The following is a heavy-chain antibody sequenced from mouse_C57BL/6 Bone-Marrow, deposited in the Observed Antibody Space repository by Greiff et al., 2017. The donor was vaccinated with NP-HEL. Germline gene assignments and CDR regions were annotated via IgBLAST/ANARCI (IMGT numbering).Heavy chain of an antibody. CDR2: ISSGGSYT. Sequence: EVQRVESGGDLVKPGGSLKLSCAASGFTFSSYGMSWVRQTPDKRLEWVATISSGGSYTYYPDSVQGRFTISRDNAKNTLYLQMSSLKSEDTAMYYCARHYYSNYFDYWGQGTTLTVSS. V-gene: IGHV5-6*01. D-gene: IGHD2-5*01. J-gene: IGHJ2*01. CDR1: GFTFSSYG. CDR3: ARHYYSNYFDY.